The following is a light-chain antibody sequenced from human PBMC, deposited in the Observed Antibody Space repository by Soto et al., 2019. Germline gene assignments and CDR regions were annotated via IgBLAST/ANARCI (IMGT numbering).Light chain of an antibody. J-gene: IGLJ1*01. Sequence: QSVLTQPASVSGSPGQSIAISCTGTSSDIGGYNYVSWYQQHPGKAPKLMIYEVSNRPSGVSNRFSGSKSGNTASLTISGLRAEDGADYYCSSYTSSSTYVLGTGTRVTAL. CDR2: EVS. CDR3: SSYTSSSTYV. CDR1: SSDIGGYNY. V-gene: IGLV2-14*01.